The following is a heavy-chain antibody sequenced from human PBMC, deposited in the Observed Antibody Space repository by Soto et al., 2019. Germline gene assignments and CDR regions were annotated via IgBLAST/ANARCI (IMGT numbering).Heavy chain of an antibody. D-gene: IGHD3-22*01. CDR1: GGSISSSSYY. V-gene: IGHV4-39*01. Sequence: SETLSLTCTVSGGSISSSSYYWGWIRQPPGKGLEWIGSIYYSGSTYYNPSLKSRVTISVDTSKNQFSLKLSSVTAADTAVYYCARLSGYDSSGYLTPFDYWGQGTLVTVSS. CDR2: IYYSGST. CDR3: ARLSGYDSSGYLTPFDY. J-gene: IGHJ4*02.